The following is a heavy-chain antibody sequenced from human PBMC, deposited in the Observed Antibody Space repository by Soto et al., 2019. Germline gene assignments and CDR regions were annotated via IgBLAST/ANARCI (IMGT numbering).Heavy chain of an antibody. Sequence: VQLVQSGAEVKKPGASVKVSCKASGYTFTSYGISWVRQAPGQGLEWMGWISAYNGNTNYAQKLQGRVTMTTDTSTSTAYMELRSLRSDDTAMYYCARGLVTYCSGGSCSLPFDYWGQGTLVTVSS. CDR1: GYTFTSYG. V-gene: IGHV1-18*04. D-gene: IGHD2-15*01. CDR2: ISAYNGNT. CDR3: ARGLVTYCSGGSCSLPFDY. J-gene: IGHJ4*02.